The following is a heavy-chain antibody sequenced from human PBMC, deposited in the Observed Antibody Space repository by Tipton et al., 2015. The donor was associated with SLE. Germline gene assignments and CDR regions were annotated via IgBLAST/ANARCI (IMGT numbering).Heavy chain of an antibody. J-gene: IGHJ2*01. D-gene: IGHD2-21*01. V-gene: IGHV4-39*07. Sequence: TLSLTCTVSGGSISNTTYYWGWIRQPPGRGLEWIGSFYYSGSTYYKSSLKSRVTISADTSKNQFSLNLTSVTAADTAVYYCARKRVARRDWYFDLWGRGTLVTVSS. CDR3: ARKRVARRDWYFDL. CDR2: FYYSGST. CDR1: GGSISNTTYY.